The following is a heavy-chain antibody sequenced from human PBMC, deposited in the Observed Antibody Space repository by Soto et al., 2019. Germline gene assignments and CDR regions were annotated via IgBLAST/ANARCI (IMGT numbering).Heavy chain of an antibody. CDR2: VSGYNGDT. V-gene: IGHV1-18*01. J-gene: IGHJ6*02. D-gene: IGHD2-8*01. CDR3: AKNGQPPYYYYGMDV. Sequence: QGQLVQSGPEVKKPGASVKVSCKASGYTFSRYGISWVRQAPGQGLEWMGWVSGYNGDTKYAQKVQGRVTMTIDTSTYTAYMELRSLTSDDTAIYYCAKNGQPPYYYYGMDVWGQGTTVNVAS. CDR1: GYTFSRYG.